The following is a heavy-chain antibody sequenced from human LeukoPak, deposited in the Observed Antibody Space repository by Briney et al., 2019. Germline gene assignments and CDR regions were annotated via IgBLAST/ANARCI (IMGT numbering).Heavy chain of an antibody. CDR2: LNGSGGST. CDR1: GFTFTNYA. D-gene: IGHD2-21*01. CDR3: AKVMLYSDAFDI. Sequence: GGSLRLSCAASGFTFTNYAMSWVRQAPGKGLEWVSALNGSGGSTSYADSVKGRFTISRDNAKNTLFLHMNILRAEDTAVYYCAKVMLYSDAFDIWGQGTLVTVSS. J-gene: IGHJ3*02. V-gene: IGHV3-23*01.